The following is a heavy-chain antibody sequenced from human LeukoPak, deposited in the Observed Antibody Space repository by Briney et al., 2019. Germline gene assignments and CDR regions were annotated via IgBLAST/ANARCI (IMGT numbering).Heavy chain of an antibody. CDR2: ISGSGGST. J-gene: IGHJ4*02. D-gene: IGHD3-22*01. CDR3: AKVSSPYDSSGYYPYYFDY. Sequence: PGGSLRLSCAASGFTFSSYAMSWVRQAPGKGLEWVSAISGSGGSTYYADSVKGRFTISRDNSKNTLYLKMNSLRAEDTAVYYCAKVSSPYDSSGYYPYYFDYWGQGTLVTVSS. CDR1: GFTFSSYA. V-gene: IGHV3-23*01.